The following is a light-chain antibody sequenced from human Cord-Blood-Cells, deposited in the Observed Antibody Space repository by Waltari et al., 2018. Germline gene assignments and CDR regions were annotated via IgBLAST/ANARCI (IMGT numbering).Light chain of an antibody. J-gene: IGKJ3*01. CDR1: QSVSSSY. CDR2: GAS. Sequence: DIVLTKSLCTLPLSPGERATLSCRASQSVSSSYLAWYQQKPGQAPRLLIYGASSRATCIPDRFSGSGCVTDFTLTISRLEPEDFAVYYCQQYGSLPTFGPGTKLEIK. CDR3: QQYGSLPT. V-gene: IGKV3-20*01.